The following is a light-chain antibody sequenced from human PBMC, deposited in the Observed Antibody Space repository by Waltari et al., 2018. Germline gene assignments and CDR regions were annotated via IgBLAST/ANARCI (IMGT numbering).Light chain of an antibody. Sequence: DIQMTQSPSTLSASVGDSVTIPCRASQSLSNWFAWYQQKPGKAPKVLIYKASTLESGVPSRFSGSGSGTEFTLTISSLQPDDFATYYCQQYRNLWTFSQGTKVEIK. J-gene: IGKJ1*01. CDR2: KAS. V-gene: IGKV1-5*03. CDR1: QSLSNW. CDR3: QQYRNLWT.